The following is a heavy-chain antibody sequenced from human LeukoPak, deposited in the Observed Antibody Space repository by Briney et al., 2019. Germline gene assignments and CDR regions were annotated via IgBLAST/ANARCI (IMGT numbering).Heavy chain of an antibody. CDR2: IIPILGIA. D-gene: IGHD3-22*01. V-gene: IGHV1-69*04. CDR1: GGTFSSYA. CDR3: ARARYYYDSIGYDDY. Sequence: ASVKVSCKASGGTFSSYAISWVRQAPGQGLEWMGRIIPILGIANYAQKFQGRVTITADKSTSTAYMELSSLRSEDTAVYYCARARYYYDSIGYDDYWGQGTLVTVSS. J-gene: IGHJ4*02.